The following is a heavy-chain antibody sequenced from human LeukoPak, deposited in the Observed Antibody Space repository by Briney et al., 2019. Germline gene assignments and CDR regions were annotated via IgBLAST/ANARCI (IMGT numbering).Heavy chain of an antibody. J-gene: IGHJ6*02. CDR1: GFTFDDYA. Sequence: GGSLRLSCAVSGFTFDDYAMHWVGQAPGKGLEWVSLIIGDGGSTYYADSVKGRFTISRHNSKNSLYLQLNSLRTVDTALYYCAKDMGSGWYGYYYYGMDVWGQGTTVTVSS. CDR3: AKDMGSGWYGYYYYGMDV. D-gene: IGHD6-19*01. CDR2: IIGDGGST. V-gene: IGHV3-43*02.